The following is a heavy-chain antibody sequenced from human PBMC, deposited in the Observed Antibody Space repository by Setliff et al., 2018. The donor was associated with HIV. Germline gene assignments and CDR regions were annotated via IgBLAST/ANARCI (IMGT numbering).Heavy chain of an antibody. V-gene: IGHV5-51*01. D-gene: IGHD5-12*01. Sequence: PGESLKISCKGSGYSFTSYWISCVRQMPGKGLEWMGMIDPGDSDTRYSPSFQGHVTISADQSISTAYLQWSSLKASDNAMYYCASAGPSGYDYYSGAFDIWGQGTMVTVSS. J-gene: IGHJ3*02. CDR3: ASAGPSGYDYYSGAFDI. CDR2: IDPGDSDT. CDR1: GYSFTSYW.